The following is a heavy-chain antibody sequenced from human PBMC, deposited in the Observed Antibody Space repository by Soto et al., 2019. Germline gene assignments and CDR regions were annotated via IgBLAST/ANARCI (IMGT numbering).Heavy chain of an antibody. CDR2: IYYSGST. J-gene: IGHJ6*02. Sequence: SETLSLTCTVSGGSISSYYWSWIRQPPGKGLEWIGYIYYSGSTNYNPSLKSRVTISVDTSKNQFSLKLSSVTAADTAVYYCARYSVSLRYFDWSDYYGMDVWGQGTTVTVSS. CDR3: ARYSVSLRYFDWSDYYGMDV. D-gene: IGHD3-9*01. V-gene: IGHV4-59*01. CDR1: GGSISSYY.